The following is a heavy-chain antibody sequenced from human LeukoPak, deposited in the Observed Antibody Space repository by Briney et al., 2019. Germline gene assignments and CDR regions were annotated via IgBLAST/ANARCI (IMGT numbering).Heavy chain of an antibody. Sequence: SETLSLTCAVYGGSFSGYYWSWICQPPGKGLEWIGEINHSGSTNYNPSLKSRVTISVDTSKNQFSLKLSSVTAADTAVYYCARGTVTRYYYYGMDVWGQGTTVTVSS. CDR1: GGSFSGYY. CDR3: ARGTVTRYYYYGMDV. V-gene: IGHV4-34*01. J-gene: IGHJ6*02. CDR2: INHSGST. D-gene: IGHD4-17*01.